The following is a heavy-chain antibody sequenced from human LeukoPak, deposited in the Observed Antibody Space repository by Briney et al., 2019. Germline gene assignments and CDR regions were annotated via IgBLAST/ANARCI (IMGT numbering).Heavy chain of an antibody. J-gene: IGHJ6*03. CDR1: GGSLIDYY. CDR2: INHSGGT. V-gene: IGHV4-34*01. D-gene: IGHD6-19*01. CDR3: ARDISSGWYGDYYYMDV. Sequence: SETLSLTCAVYGGSLIDYYWTWIRQPPGKGLEWIGEINHSGGTNYNASLKSQVTISVDTSKNQFSLKLSSVTAADTAVYYCARDISSGWYGDYYYMDVWGKGTTVTVSS.